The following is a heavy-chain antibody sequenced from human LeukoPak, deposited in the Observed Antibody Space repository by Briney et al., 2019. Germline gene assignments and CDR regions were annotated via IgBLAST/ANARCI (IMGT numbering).Heavy chain of an antibody. J-gene: IGHJ4*02. CDR3: ARDTRYGDGYKY. Sequence: GGSLRLSCAASGFTFRSYWMHWVRQAPGGGLVWVSRINGDGSSTSYEDSVKGRFTISRDNAKNTLYLQMKSLRAEDTAVYYCARDTRYGDGYKYWGQGTLVTVSS. D-gene: IGHD5-24*01. CDR1: GFTFRSYW. V-gene: IGHV3-74*01. CDR2: INGDGSST.